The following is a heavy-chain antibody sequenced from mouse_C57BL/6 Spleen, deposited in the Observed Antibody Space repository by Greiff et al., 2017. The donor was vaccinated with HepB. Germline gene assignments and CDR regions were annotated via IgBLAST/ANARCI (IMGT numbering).Heavy chain of an antibody. CDR1: GFTFSDYG. CDR3: ARASYSGAMDY. Sequence: EVNVVESGGGLVKPGGSLKLSCAASGFTFSDYGMHWVRQAPEKGLEWVAYISSGSSTIYYADTVKGRFTISRDNAKNTLFLQMTSLRSEDTAMYYCARASYSGAMDYWGQGTSVTVSS. V-gene: IGHV5-17*01. J-gene: IGHJ4*01. D-gene: IGHD2-12*01. CDR2: ISSGSSTI.